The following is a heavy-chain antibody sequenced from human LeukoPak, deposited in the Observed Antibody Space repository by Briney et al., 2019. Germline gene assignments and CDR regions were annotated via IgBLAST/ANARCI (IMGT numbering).Heavy chain of an antibody. V-gene: IGHV3-21*01. D-gene: IGHD3-10*01. Sequence: GGSLRLSCEASGSTFSAYSMNWVRQAPGKGLEWVSSISSSSSSIHYADSVKGRFTISRDNANHALYLQMNSLRVDDTGVYYCARGPDYGSGSYWGQGTLVTVSS. CDR1: GSTFSAYS. J-gene: IGHJ4*02. CDR3: ARGPDYGSGSY. CDR2: ISSSSSSI.